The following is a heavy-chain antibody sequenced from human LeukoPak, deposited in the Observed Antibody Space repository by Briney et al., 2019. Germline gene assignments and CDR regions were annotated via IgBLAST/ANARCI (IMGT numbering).Heavy chain of an antibody. CDR1: GGSISTSSYF. CDR3: ARNYDFWSGYLDY. CDR2: IYYSGST. D-gene: IGHD3-3*01. V-gene: IGHV4-39*07. J-gene: IGHJ4*02. Sequence: SEALSLTCTVSGGSISTSSYFWGWIRQPPGKGLEWIGSIYYSGSTSYNPSLKSRVTISVDTSKNQFSLKLTSVTAADTAVYYCARNYDFWSGYLDYWGQGTLVTVSS.